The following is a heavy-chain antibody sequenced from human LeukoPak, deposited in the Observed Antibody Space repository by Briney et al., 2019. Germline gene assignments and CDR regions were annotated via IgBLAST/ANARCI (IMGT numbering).Heavy chain of an antibody. D-gene: IGHD2-15*01. J-gene: IGHJ4*02. CDR2: INPNSGGT. CDR3: ARDHQLGYCSGGSCYSRKLTNYYFDY. Sequence: ASVKVSCKASGYTFTGYYMHWVRQAPGQGLEWMGRINPNSGGTNYAQKFQGRVTMTRDTSISTAYMELSRLRSDDTAVYYCARDHQLGYCSGGSCYSRKLTNYYFDYWGQGTLVTVSS. CDR1: GYTFTGYY. V-gene: IGHV1-2*06.